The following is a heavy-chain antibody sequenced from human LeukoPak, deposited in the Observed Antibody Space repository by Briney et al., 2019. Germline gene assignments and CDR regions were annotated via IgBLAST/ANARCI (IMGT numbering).Heavy chain of an antibody. Sequence: GGSLRLSCAASGFTFSSYAMHWVRQAPGKGLEWVAVISYDGSNKYYADSVKGRFTISRDNSKNTLYLQMNSLRAEDTAVYYCARAKGYDFWSGYPPYYYYYMDVWGKGTTVTVSS. V-gene: IGHV3-30*04. CDR1: GFTFSSYA. D-gene: IGHD3-3*01. J-gene: IGHJ6*03. CDR3: ARAKGYDFWSGYPPYYYYYMDV. CDR2: ISYDGSNK.